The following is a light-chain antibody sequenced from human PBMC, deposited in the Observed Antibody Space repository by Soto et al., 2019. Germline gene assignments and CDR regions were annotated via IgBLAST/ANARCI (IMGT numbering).Light chain of an antibody. Sequence: EIVMTQSPGTLSVSPGERATLSCRASQSVGSRLAWYQQKPGQAPRLLIYGASTRATGIPVRFSGSGSGTEFTLTISILQSEDFAVYYCQQYDNWPPFTFGPGTKVDIK. CDR2: GAS. J-gene: IGKJ3*01. CDR3: QQYDNWPPFT. V-gene: IGKV3D-15*01. CDR1: QSVGSR.